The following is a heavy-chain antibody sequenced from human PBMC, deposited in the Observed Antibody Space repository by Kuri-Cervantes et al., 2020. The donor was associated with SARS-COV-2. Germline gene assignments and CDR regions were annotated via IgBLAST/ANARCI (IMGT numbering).Heavy chain of an antibody. V-gene: IGHV3-66*02. Sequence: GGFLRLSCAASGFTVSSNYMSWVRQAPGKGLEWVSVIYSGGSTYYADSVKGRFTISRDNSKNTLYLQMNSLRAEDTAVYYCARIYSSGYFNWFDPWGQGTLVTVSS. CDR2: IYSGGST. CDR1: GFTVSSNY. CDR3: ARIYSSGYFNWFDP. J-gene: IGHJ5*02. D-gene: IGHD3-22*01.